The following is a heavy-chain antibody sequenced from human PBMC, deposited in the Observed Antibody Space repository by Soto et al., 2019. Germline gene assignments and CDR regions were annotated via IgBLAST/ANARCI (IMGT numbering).Heavy chain of an antibody. CDR3: ARVPSSSGRAHFDY. J-gene: IGHJ4*02. V-gene: IGHV1-3*01. CDR2: INAGNGNT. CDR1: GYTFTSYA. D-gene: IGHD2-15*01. Sequence: GASVKVSCKASGYTFTSYAMHWVRQAPGQRLEWMGWINAGNGNTKYSQKFQGRVTITRDTSASTAYMELSSLRSEDTAVYYCARVPSSSGRAHFDYWGQGTLVTVSS.